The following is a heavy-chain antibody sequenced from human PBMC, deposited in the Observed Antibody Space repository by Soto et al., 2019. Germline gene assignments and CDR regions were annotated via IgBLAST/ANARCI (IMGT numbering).Heavy chain of an antibody. Sequence: GGSLRLSCAASGFTFSSYGMSWVRQAPGKGLEWVSAISGSGGSTYYADSVKGRFTISRDNSKNTLYLQMNSLRAEDTAVYYCANEEALAVAGNYWGQGTLVTVSS. CDR2: ISGSGGST. D-gene: IGHD6-19*01. CDR1: GFTFSSYG. J-gene: IGHJ4*02. V-gene: IGHV3-23*01. CDR3: ANEEALAVAGNY.